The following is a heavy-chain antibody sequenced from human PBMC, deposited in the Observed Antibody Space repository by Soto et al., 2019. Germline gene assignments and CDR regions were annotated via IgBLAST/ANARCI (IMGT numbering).Heavy chain of an antibody. J-gene: IGHJ5*02. D-gene: IGHD2-2*02. V-gene: IGHV3-30*18. CDR2: ISYDGSNK. Sequence: QVQLVESGGGVVQPGRSLRLSCAASGFTFSSYGMHWVRQAPGKGLEWVAVISYDGSNKYYADSVKGRFTISRDNSKNTLYLQMNSLRAEDTAVYYCAKDPTFGYCSSTSCYTPWFDPWGQGTLVTVSS. CDR1: GFTFSSYG. CDR3: AKDPTFGYCSSTSCYTPWFDP.